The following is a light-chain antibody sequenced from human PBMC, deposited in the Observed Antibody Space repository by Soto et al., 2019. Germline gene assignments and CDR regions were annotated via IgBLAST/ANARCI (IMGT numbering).Light chain of an antibody. CDR3: QQSYSTPRT. Sequence: AIRMTQSPSSFSASTGDRVTITCRGSQGISSYLAWYQQKPGKAPKLLIYAGSNLQSGAPSRFSGSGARTDFTPTISSLQPEDFATYYCQQSYSTPRTFGQGTKLDIK. V-gene: IGKV1-8*01. CDR2: AGS. J-gene: IGKJ1*01. CDR1: QGISSY.